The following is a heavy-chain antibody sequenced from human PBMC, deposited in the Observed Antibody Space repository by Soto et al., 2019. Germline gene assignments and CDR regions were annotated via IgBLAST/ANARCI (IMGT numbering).Heavy chain of an antibody. D-gene: IGHD2-21*02. Sequence: LSLACAISGDSVSSNSADWNWIRQSPSRVLEGLGRTYYRSKWYNDYAVSVRSRITINPDTSKNQFSLQLNSVTPEDTAVYYCARLRYFGGDCYSYYFDYWGQGTLVTVSS. CDR1: GDSVSSNSAD. CDR3: ARLRYFGGDCYSYYFDY. CDR2: TYYRSKWYN. V-gene: IGHV6-1*01. J-gene: IGHJ4*02.